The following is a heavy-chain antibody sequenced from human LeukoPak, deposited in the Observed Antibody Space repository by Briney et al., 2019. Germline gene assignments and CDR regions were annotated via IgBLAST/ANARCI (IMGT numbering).Heavy chain of an antibody. Sequence: GGSLRLSCAASGLTFSSYGMHWVRQAPGKGLEWVAVISYDGSNKYYADSVKGRFTISRDNSKNTLYLQMNSLRAEDTAVYYCAKGYLRYFDPSWFDYWGQGTLVTVSS. CDR3: AKGYLRYFDPSWFDY. V-gene: IGHV3-30*18. CDR1: GLTFSSYG. CDR2: ISYDGSNK. D-gene: IGHD3-9*01. J-gene: IGHJ4*02.